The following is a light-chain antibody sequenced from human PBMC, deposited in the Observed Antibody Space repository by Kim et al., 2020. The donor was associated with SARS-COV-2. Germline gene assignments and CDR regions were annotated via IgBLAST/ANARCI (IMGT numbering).Light chain of an antibody. Sequence: EIVLTQSPCTLSLSPGERATLSCRASQSVSSRSLAWYHHKPGQAPRLLIYGASNRATGIPDRFSGSGSGTDFTLTISRLEPEDFAVYYCQQYGRSRLTFGGGTKVDIK. V-gene: IGKV3-20*01. CDR2: GAS. CDR3: QQYGRSRLT. CDR1: QSVSSRS. J-gene: IGKJ4*01.